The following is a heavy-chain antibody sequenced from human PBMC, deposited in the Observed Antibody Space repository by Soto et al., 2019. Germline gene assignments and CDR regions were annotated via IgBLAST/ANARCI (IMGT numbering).Heavy chain of an antibody. CDR1: GFTVTRNG. Sequence: PGGSLRLSCGVSGFTVTRNGVSWVRQAPGKGLEWVSAISPNGQGIWYADSVKGRFTISRDISRNTVFLQMDSLRAEDTAVYYCAKDRQYPRDYCHYWGQGTLVTVSS. CDR2: ISPNGQGI. V-gene: IGHV3-23*01. J-gene: IGHJ4*02. CDR3: AKDRQYPRDYCHY. D-gene: IGHD4-4*01.